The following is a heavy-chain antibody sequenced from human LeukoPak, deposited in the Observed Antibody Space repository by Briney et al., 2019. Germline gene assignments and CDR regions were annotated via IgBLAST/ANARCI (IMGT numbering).Heavy chain of an antibody. CDR3: ARDPPSSSWYPPWDGMDV. CDR1: GGSISSSSYY. D-gene: IGHD6-13*01. V-gene: IGHV4-39*07. Sequence: TSETLSLTCTVSGGSISSSSYYWGWIRQPPGKGLEWIGSIYYSGSTYYNPSLKSRLTISRDTSKNQFSLKLSSVTAADTAVYYCARDPPSSSWYPPWDGMDVWGQGTTVTVSS. CDR2: IYYSGST. J-gene: IGHJ6*02.